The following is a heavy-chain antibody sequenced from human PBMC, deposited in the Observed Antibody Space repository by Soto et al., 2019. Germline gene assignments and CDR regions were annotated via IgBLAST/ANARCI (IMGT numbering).Heavy chain of an antibody. CDR1: GFTFTKYA. CDR3: ARGFRYGLIPSFDY. CDR2: LTGNGGST. Sequence: EVQLLESGGGLAQPGGSLRLSCSASGFTFTKYAMTWVRQTPGKGLEWVSGLTGNGGSTRYGDSVQCRFTISRDNSKNTLYMHMNSLRDDDTALYDCARGFRYGLIPSFDYWGQVTLVTVSS. J-gene: IGHJ4*02. D-gene: IGHD5-18*01. V-gene: IGHV3-23*01.